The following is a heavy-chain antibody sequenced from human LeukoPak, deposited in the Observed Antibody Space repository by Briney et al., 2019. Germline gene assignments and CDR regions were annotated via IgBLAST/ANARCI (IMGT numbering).Heavy chain of an antibody. CDR1: GGSISSGGYY. J-gene: IGHJ4*02. D-gene: IGHD6-19*01. CDR2: IYYSGST. V-gene: IGHV4-31*03. CDR3: ARGKRSGRSVDY. Sequence: SQTLSLTCTVSGGSISSGGYYWSWIRQHPGKGLEWIGYIYYSGSTYYNPSLKSRVTISVDTSKNQFSLKLSSVTAANTAVYYCARGKRSGRSVDYWGQGTLVTVSS.